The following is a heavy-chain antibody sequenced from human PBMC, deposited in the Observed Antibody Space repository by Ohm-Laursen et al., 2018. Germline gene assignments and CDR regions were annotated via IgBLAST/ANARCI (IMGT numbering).Heavy chain of an antibody. D-gene: IGHD6-6*01. Sequence: SLRLSCAASTFTFSDYYMNWIRQAPGKGLEWVSYISGSSSSIYYADSVKGRFTISRDNAKNLLYLQMNSLRAEDTAVYYCAAGPRGAARRLDYWGQGTLVTVSS. CDR1: TFTFSDYY. V-gene: IGHV3-11*01. CDR3: AAGPRGAARRLDY. J-gene: IGHJ4*02. CDR2: ISGSSSSI.